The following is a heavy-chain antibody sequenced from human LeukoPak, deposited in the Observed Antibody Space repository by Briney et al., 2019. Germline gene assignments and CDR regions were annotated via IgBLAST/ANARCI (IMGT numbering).Heavy chain of an antibody. CDR1: GFTFNNYA. CDR3: AEGFRGSWYGWFDP. Sequence: GGSLRLSCSASGFTFNNYAMTWVRQAPGKGLEWVSTISGSGDSTYYADSVKGRFTISRDNSKNTLQLQMIRLRVEDTAVYYCAEGFRGSWYGWFDPWGQGTLVTVSS. J-gene: IGHJ5*02. D-gene: IGHD6-13*01. CDR2: ISGSGDST. V-gene: IGHV3-23*01.